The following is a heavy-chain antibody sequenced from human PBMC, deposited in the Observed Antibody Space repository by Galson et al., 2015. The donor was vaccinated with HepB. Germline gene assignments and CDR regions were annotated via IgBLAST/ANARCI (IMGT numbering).Heavy chain of an antibody. J-gene: IGHJ6*02. CDR1: GFTFSSYS. CDR2: ISSSSSTI. D-gene: IGHD6-25*01. Sequence: SLRLSCAASGFTFSSYSMSWVRQAPGKGLEWVSYISSSSSTIYYADSVKGRFTISRDNAKNSLYLQMNSLRDEDTAVYYCARFPADYYYYYGMDVWGQGTTVTVSS. CDR3: ARFPADYYYYYGMDV. V-gene: IGHV3-48*02.